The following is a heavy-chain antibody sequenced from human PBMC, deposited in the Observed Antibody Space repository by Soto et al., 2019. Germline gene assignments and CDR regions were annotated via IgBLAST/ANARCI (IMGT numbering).Heavy chain of an antibody. V-gene: IGHV1-58*01. CDR2: IVVGSGNT. J-gene: IGHJ6*02. CDR3: AAVGGTGTFNGMDV. D-gene: IGHD1-1*01. CDR1: GFTFTSSA. Sequence: ASVKVSCKASGFTFTSSAVQWVRQARGQRLEWIGWIVVGSGNTNYAQKFQERVTITRDMSASTAYMELSSLRSEDTAVYYCAAVGGTGTFNGMDVWGQGTTVTVSS.